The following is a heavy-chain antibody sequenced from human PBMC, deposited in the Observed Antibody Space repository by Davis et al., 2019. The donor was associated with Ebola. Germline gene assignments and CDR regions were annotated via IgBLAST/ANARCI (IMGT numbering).Heavy chain of an antibody. CDR2: INSDGIST. J-gene: IGHJ6*02. D-gene: IGHD5-18*01. V-gene: IGHV3-74*01. CDR1: GFTFSSYW. CDR3: ARVGILGYSYGNYGMDV. Sequence: PGGSLRLSCAASGFTFSSYWMHWVRQAPGKGLVWVSRINSDGISTSYADSVKGRFTISRDNAKNTLYLQMNSLRAEDTAVYYCARVGILGYSYGNYGMDVWGQGTTVTVSS.